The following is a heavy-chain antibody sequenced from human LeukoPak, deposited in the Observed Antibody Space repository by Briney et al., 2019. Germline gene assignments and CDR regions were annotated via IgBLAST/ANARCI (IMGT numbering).Heavy chain of an antibody. J-gene: IGHJ6*02. Sequence: ASVKVSCKASGYTFTGYYMHWLRRAPGQGVEWMGWINPNSGGTNYAQKFQGRVTMTRDTSISTAYMELSRLRSDDTAVYYCARASGYSSSWYLRTYGMDVWGQGTTVTVSS. CDR2: INPNSGGT. D-gene: IGHD6-13*01. CDR3: ARASGYSSSWYLRTYGMDV. V-gene: IGHV1-2*02. CDR1: GYTFTGYY.